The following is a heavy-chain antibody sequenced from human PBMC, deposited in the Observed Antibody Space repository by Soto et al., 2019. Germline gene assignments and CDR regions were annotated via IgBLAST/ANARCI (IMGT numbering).Heavy chain of an antibody. CDR3: AKTVPPIYYYYYYMDV. CDR2: ISYDGSNK. Sequence: QVQLVESGGGVVQPGRSLRLSCAASGFTFSSYGMHWVRQAPGKGLEWVAVISYDGSNKYYADSVKGRFTISRDNSKNTLYMQMKSLKAKDTAVDYCAKTVPPIYYYYYYMDVWGKGTTVTVSS. D-gene: IGHD4-17*01. J-gene: IGHJ6*03. CDR1: GFTFSSYG. V-gene: IGHV3-30*18.